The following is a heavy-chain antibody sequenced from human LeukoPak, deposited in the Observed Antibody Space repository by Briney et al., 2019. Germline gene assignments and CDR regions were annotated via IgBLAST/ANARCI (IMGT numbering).Heavy chain of an antibody. CDR3: ARDFGGCSGGSCYGHNFDY. J-gene: IGHJ4*02. D-gene: IGHD2-15*01. CDR2: ISSSSSYI. Sequence: GGSLRLSCAASGFTFSSYSMNWVRQAPGKGLEWVSSISSSSSYIYYADSVKGRFTISRDNAKNSLYLQMNSLRAEDTAVYYCARDFGGCSGGSCYGHNFDYWGQGTLVTVSS. V-gene: IGHV3-21*01. CDR1: GFTFSSYS.